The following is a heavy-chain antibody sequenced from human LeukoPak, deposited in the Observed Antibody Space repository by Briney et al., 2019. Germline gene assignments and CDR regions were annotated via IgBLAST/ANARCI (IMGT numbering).Heavy chain of an antibody. V-gene: IGHV4-34*01. CDR3: ARGPVTGDINY. CDR2: INHSGST. Sequence: SSETLSLTCAVYGGSFSGYYWSWIRQPPGKGLEWIGEINHSGSTNYNPSLKSRVTISVDTSKNQFSLKLSSVTAADTAVYYCARGPVTGDINYWGQGTLVTVSS. J-gene: IGHJ4*02. D-gene: IGHD7-27*01. CDR1: GGSFSGYY.